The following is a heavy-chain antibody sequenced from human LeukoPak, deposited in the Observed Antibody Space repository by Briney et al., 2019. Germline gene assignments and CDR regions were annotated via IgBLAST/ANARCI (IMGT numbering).Heavy chain of an antibody. D-gene: IGHD2-15*01. CDR2: IYPGDSDT. CDR3: ARQLDCSGGSCYSPNWFDP. Sequence: GESLKISCKGSGYSFNSYYIGWVRQMPGKGLEWMGIIYPGDSDTRYSPSFQGQVTISADKSINTAYLQWSSLKASDTAMYYCARQLDCSGGSCYSPNWFDPWGQGTLVIVSS. J-gene: IGHJ5*02. CDR1: GYSFNSYY. V-gene: IGHV5-51*01.